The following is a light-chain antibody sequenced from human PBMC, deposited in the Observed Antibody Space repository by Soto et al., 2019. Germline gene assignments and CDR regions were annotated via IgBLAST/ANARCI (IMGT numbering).Light chain of an antibody. CDR2: DAY. J-gene: IGKJ5*01. V-gene: IGKV3-11*01. CDR3: QKHNVRPMT. Sequence: EVVLTQSPVTLSLSPGERATLSCRASQSFRGLLAWYQQKPGQAPRLLIYDAYNRATGIPPRFSGSGSGTDFTLTITGLEPEDSAIYYCQKHNVRPMTFGQGTRLEIK. CDR1: QSFRGL.